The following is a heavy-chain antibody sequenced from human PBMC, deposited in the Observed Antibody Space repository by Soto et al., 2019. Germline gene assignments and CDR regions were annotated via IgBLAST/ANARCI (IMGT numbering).Heavy chain of an antibody. CDR1: GDSVSSNSAA. CDR2: TYYRSKWYN. J-gene: IGHJ3*02. CDR3: ARGTRLHSWNGYDWFRDVFEI. D-gene: IGHD5-12*01. V-gene: IGHV6-1*01. Sequence: PSQTLSLTCAISGDSVSSNSAAWNWIRQSPSRGLEWLGRTYYRSKWYNDYAVSVKSRITINPDTSKNQFSLQLTSVTADDTTVYYCARGTRLHSWNGYDWFRDVFEIWGQGTMVTVSS.